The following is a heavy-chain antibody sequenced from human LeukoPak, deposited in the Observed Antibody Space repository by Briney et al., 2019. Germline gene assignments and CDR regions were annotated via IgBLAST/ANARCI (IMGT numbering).Heavy chain of an antibody. CDR3: AKGYDSSGYYLDH. Sequence: GGSLRLSCAASGFSFSSYGMHWVRQAPGKGREWVAYMRSDGSTKYYADSVKGRFTISRDNSKNTLYLQMNSLRPEDTAVYYCAKGYDSSGYYLDHWGQGTLVTVSS. CDR1: GFSFSSYG. D-gene: IGHD3-22*01. V-gene: IGHV3-30*02. CDR2: MRSDGSTK. J-gene: IGHJ4*02.